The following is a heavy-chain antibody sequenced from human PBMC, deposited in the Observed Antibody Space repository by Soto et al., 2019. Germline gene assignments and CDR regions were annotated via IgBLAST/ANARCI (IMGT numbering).Heavy chain of an antibody. D-gene: IGHD6-13*01. J-gene: IGHJ5*02. CDR3: AREVNSSPARGPNWFDP. V-gene: IGHV4-4*02. CDR2: TYHSGTT. Sequence: QVQLQESGPGLVQPSGTLSLTCAVSGDSINNSHWWNWVRQTPGKGLEWIGETYHSGTTNYTPSLKTRVTISIDKSKNQFSLKMNSVTAADTAVYYCAREVNSSPARGPNWFDPWGQGTLVTVSS. CDR1: GDSINNSHW.